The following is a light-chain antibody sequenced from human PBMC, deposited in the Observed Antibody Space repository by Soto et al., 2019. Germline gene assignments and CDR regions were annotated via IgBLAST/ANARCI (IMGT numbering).Light chain of an antibody. CDR1: QTISSW. CDR2: KAS. V-gene: IGKV1-5*03. J-gene: IGKJ5*01. CDR3: QQYNSYPIT. Sequence: DIPMTQSPSTLSGSVGDRVTITCRAIQTISSWLAWYQQKPGKAPKLLIYKASTLKSGAPSRFSGSGSGTEFTLTISSLQPDDFATYYCQQYNSYPITFGQGTRLEIK.